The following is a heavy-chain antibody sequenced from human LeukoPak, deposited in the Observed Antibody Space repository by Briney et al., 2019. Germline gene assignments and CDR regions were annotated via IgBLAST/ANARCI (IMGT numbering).Heavy chain of an antibody. J-gene: IGHJ6*02. Sequence: GGSLRLSCAASGFTFDDYAMHWVRQAPGKGLVWVSVIYSGGSTYYADSVKGRFTISRDNSKNTLYLQMNSLRAEDTAVYYCARESDGVYPLLYYGMDVWGQGTTVTVSS. CDR1: GFTFDDYA. D-gene: IGHD4-17*01. CDR2: IYSGGST. V-gene: IGHV3-53*01. CDR3: ARESDGVYPLLYYGMDV.